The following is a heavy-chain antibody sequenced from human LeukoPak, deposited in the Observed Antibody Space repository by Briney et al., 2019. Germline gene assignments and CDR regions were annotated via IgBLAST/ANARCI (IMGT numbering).Heavy chain of an antibody. CDR1: GYTFTSYG. J-gene: IGHJ4*02. CDR3: ARDLNRDVYGDYASSY. D-gene: IGHD4-17*01. Sequence: GASVTVSCTASGYTFTSYGISWVRQAPGQGLEWMGWISAYNGNTNYAQKLQGRVTMTTDTSTSTAYMELRSLRSDDTAVYYCARDLNRDVYGDYASSYWGQGTLVTVSS. V-gene: IGHV1-18*01. CDR2: ISAYNGNT.